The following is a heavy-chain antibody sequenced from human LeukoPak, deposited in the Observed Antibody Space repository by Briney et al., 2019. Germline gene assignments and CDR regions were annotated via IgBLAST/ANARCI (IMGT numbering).Heavy chain of an antibody. Sequence: GGSLRLSCAASGFTFSSYWMSWVRQAPGKGLEWVANIKQDGSEKYYVDSVKGRFTTSRDNAKNSLYLQMNSLRAEDTAVYYCARDPFYSYGYFDYWGQGTLVTVSS. CDR3: ARDPFYSYGYFDY. D-gene: IGHD5-18*01. CDR2: IKQDGSEK. CDR1: GFTFSSYW. V-gene: IGHV3-7*01. J-gene: IGHJ4*02.